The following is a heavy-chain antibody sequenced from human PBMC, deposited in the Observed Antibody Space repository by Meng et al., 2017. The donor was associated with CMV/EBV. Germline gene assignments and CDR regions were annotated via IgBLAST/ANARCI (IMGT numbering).Heavy chain of an antibody. Sequence: GGSLSLSCAASGFTFSSYAMSWVRPAPGKGLEWVSVIYSGGSSTYYADSVKGRFTISRDNSKNTLYLQMNSLRAEDTAVYYCAKRSMILAVVDYWGQGTLVTVSS. CDR3: AKRSMILAVVDY. CDR2: IYSGGSST. V-gene: IGHV3-23*03. CDR1: GFTFSSYA. J-gene: IGHJ4*02. D-gene: IGHD3-22*01.